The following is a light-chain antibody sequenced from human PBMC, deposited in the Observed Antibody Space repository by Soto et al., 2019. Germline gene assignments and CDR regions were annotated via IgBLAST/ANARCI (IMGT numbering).Light chain of an antibody. V-gene: IGKV3-15*01. J-gene: IGKJ2*01. CDR3: QQYYKWPPET. Sequence: MTQSPSTLSASVGDRVTITCRASESVGSNLAWYQQKPGQAPRLLIHGASKRATGIPARFSGSGSGTEFTLTISSLQSEDFAVYYCQQYYKWPPETFGQGTKVDIK. CDR1: ESVGSN. CDR2: GAS.